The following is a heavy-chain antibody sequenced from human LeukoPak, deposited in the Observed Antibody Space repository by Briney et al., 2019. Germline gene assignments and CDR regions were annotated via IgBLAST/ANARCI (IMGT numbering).Heavy chain of an antibody. V-gene: IGHV3-48*01. CDR3: ARWGNFDTWTAYYGLY. CDR2: ISSSSRSI. D-gene: IGHD3-9*01. CDR1: GFTFSRYS. J-gene: IGHJ4*02. Sequence: PGRSLRLSCEASGFTFSRYSMTWVRQAPGKGLEWVAFISSSSRSIYYGDSVKGRFTISRDNAQNSLHLQMNSLRAEDTAVYYCARWGNFDTWTAYYGLYWGQGTLVTVSS.